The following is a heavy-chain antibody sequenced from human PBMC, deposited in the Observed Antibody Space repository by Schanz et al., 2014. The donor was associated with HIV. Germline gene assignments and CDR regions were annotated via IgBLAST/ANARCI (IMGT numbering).Heavy chain of an antibody. CDR2: ISYDGSST. CDR1: GFTFRSYG. CDR3: AKGRGTYSSGYYDPPDY. D-gene: IGHD3-22*01. Sequence: QVQLVESGGGVGQPGRSLRLSCTASGFTFRSYGMHWVRQAPGKGLEWVAVISYDGSSTYYADSVKGRFTISRDNSKNTLYLQMNSLRAEDTAVYYCAKGRGTYSSGYYDPPDYWGQGTLVTVSS. J-gene: IGHJ4*02. V-gene: IGHV3-30*18.